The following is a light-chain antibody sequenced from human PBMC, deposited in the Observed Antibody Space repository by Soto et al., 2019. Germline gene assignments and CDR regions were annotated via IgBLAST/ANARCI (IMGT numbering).Light chain of an antibody. CDR3: SSYTSXSXXXX. J-gene: IGLJ3*02. CDR1: SSDVGGYNY. Sequence: QSVLTQPASVSGSPGQSITISCTGTSSDVGGYNYVSWYQQHPGKAPKLMIYEVSNRPSGVSNRFSGSKSGNTASLTISGLQAEDEADYYCSSYTSXSXXXXFGGG. V-gene: IGLV2-14*01. CDR2: EVS.